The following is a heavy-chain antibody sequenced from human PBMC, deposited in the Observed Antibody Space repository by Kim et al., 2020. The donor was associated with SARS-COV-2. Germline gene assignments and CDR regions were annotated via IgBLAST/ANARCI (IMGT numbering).Heavy chain of an antibody. D-gene: IGHD3-22*01. J-gene: IGHJ4*02. Sequence: SQKFQGRVTITRDTSASTAYMELSSLRSEDTAVYYCARDNYYDSSGYFDYWGQGTLVTVSS. CDR3: ARDNYYDSSGYFDY. V-gene: IGHV1-3*01.